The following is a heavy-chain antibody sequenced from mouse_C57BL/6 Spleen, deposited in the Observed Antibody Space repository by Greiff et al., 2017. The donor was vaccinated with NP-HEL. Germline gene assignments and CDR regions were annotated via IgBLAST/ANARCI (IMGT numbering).Heavy chain of an antibody. Sequence: EVMLVESGGGLVKPGGSLKLSCAASGFTFSSYTMSWVRQTPEKRLEWVATISGGGGNTYYPDSVKGRFTISRDNAKNTLYLQMSSLRSEDTALYYCARGTNWDDFDYWGQGTTLTVSS. V-gene: IGHV5-9*01. J-gene: IGHJ2*01. CDR2: ISGGGGNT. CDR3: ARGTNWDDFDY. CDR1: GFTFSSYT. D-gene: IGHD4-1*01.